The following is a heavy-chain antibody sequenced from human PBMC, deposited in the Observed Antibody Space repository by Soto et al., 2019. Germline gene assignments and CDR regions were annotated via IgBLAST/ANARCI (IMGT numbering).Heavy chain of an antibody. CDR2: MNPTDGGT. Sequence: QVQLVQSGAEVKKPGASVKVSCKTSGYSFTTRDVNWVRQAPGHGLEWLGWMNPTDGGTGYAQNFQGRVTMTGDNSMSTGYMELSSLRSEDTAISYCGVVSGRQSSYYHIDVWGEGTSFTVSS. CDR1: GYSFTTRD. V-gene: IGHV1-8*01. J-gene: IGHJ6*04. D-gene: IGHD1-26*01. CDR3: GVVSGRQSSYYHIDV.